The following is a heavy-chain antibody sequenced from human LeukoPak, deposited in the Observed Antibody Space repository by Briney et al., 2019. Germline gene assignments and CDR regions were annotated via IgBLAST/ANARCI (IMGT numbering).Heavy chain of an antibody. CDR1: GGSFSGYY. CDR3: ARGIDYYDSSGYHFDY. CDR2: INHSGST. J-gene: IGHJ4*02. Sequence: PSETLSLTCAVYGGSFSGYYWSWIRQPPGKGLEWIGEINHSGSTNYNPSLKSRVTISVDTSKNQFSLKLSSVTAADTAVYYCARGIDYYDSSGYHFDYWGQGTLATVSS. V-gene: IGHV4-34*01. D-gene: IGHD3-22*01.